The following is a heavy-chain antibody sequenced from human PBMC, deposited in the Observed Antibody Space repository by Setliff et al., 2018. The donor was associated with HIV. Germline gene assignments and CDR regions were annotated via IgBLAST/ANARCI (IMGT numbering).Heavy chain of an antibody. CDR2: INIRSGNT. D-gene: IGHD1-1*01. CDR3: ARSGAGTLI. V-gene: IGHV1-18*01. Sequence: ASVKVSCKASGYSFTTSGVSWVRQAPGQGLEWMGWINIRSGNTNYAQNFQGRVTMTTDTSTSTAYMELRSLRSDDTAVYYCARSGAGTLIWGQGTMVTVSS. J-gene: IGHJ3*02. CDR1: GYSFTTSG.